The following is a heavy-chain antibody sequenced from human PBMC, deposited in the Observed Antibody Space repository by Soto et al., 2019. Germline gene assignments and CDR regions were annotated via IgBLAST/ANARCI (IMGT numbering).Heavy chain of an antibody. CDR1: GYTFTSYG. V-gene: IGHV1-18*04. D-gene: IGHD6-6*01. J-gene: IGHJ4*02. CDR3: ARARGYSSSFGAHYLDY. CDR2: ISAYNGNT. Sequence: GSSVKISCKASGYTFTSYGISWVRQAPGQGLEWMGWISAYNGNTNYAQKLQGRVTMTTDTSTSTAYMELRSLRSDDTAVYYCARARGYSSSFGAHYLDYWGQGTLVTVSS.